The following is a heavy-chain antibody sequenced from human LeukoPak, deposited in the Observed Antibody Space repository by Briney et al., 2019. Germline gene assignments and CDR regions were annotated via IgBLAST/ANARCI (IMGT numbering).Heavy chain of an antibody. CDR2: INHSGST. D-gene: IGHD6-19*01. J-gene: IGHJ4*02. Sequence: SETLSLTCAVYGGSFSGYCWSWIRQPPGKGLEWVGEINHSGSTNYNPSPTSRVTISVATSKNQFSLKLSSVTAADTAVYYCARASGWYVYYWGQGTLVTVSS. CDR1: GGSFSGYC. V-gene: IGHV4-34*01. CDR3: ARASGWYVYY.